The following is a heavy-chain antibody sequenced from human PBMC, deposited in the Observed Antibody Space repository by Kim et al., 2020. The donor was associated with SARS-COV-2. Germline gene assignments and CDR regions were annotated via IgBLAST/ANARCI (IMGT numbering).Heavy chain of an antibody. V-gene: IGHV4-39*01. J-gene: IGHJ6*01. CDR3: ASPQRYSSGWCVALYY. CDR2: DCCSGNT. CDR1: GGSLSSCSYY. D-gene: IGHD6-19*01. Sequence: SETLSLTCTVSGGSLSSCSYYWGRNRPRPGLEWVWIGTDCCSGNTYHNPSSQSRITISADTSKNPFTLKLGSVAAAATADYSCASPQRYSSGWCVALYY.